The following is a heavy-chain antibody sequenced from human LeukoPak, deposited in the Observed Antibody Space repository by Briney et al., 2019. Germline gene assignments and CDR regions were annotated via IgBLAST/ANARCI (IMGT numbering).Heavy chain of an antibody. CDR1: GFTFSNYW. J-gene: IGHJ4*02. V-gene: IGHV3-23*01. Sequence: GGSLRLSCAASGFTFSNYWMAWVRQAPGKGLEWVSAVSSSGGSPYYADSVNGRFTISRDNSKNTLYLQMNSLRAEDTALYYCAKDQALSLSSSRALDYWGQGTLVTVSS. CDR3: AKDQALSLSSSRALDY. CDR2: VSSSGGSP. D-gene: IGHD2-2*01.